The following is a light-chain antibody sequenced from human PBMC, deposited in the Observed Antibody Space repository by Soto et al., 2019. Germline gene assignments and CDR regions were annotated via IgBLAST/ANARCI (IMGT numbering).Light chain of an antibody. V-gene: IGLV1-40*03. Sequence: QAVVTQPPSMSGAPGQRVTMSCTGSSSNLGAGYDVHWYQRLPGAAPKLLIYYNTHRPSGVPNRFSGSKSGASAALAITGLQAEDEADYYCQSYDSGLSGHCVFGGGTKLTVL. CDR1: SSNLGAGYD. J-gene: IGLJ3*02. CDR2: YNT. CDR3: QSYDSGLSGHCV.